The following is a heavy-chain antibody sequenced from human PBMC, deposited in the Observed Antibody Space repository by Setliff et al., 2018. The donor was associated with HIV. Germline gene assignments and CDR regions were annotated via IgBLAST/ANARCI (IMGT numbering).Heavy chain of an antibody. J-gene: IGHJ4*02. CDR1: GYSFTHSW. D-gene: IGHD6-19*01. CDR2: IYPGDSDT. Sequence: GESLKISCQASGYSFTHSWIGWVRQMPGKGLEWMGIIYPGDSDTRYSPSLQGLVTISVDKSINTAYLQWSSLKASDTAMYYCARHAWRLWLAPIESWGQGTRFTVSS. CDR3: ARHAWRLWLAPIES. V-gene: IGHV5-51*01.